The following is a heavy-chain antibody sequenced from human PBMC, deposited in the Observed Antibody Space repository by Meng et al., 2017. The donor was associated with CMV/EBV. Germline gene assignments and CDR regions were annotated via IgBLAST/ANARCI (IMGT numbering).Heavy chain of an antibody. CDR2: IYYSGST. V-gene: IGHV4-59*01. Sequence: SETLSLTCTVSGGSISSYYWSWIRQPPGKGLEWIGYIYYSGSTNYNPSLKSRVTISVDTSKNQFSLKLSSVTAADTAVYYCAGLGKNYYGMDVWGQGTTVTVSS. J-gene: IGHJ6*02. CDR3: AGLGKNYYGMDV. CDR1: GGSISSYY.